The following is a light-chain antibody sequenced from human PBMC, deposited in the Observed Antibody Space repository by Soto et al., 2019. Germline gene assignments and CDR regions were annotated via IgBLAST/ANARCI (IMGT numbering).Light chain of an antibody. J-gene: IGLJ2*01. CDR1: SSDIGGYNY. V-gene: IGLV2-14*01. CDR2: EVT. Sequence: QSVLTQPPSVSGSPGQSITISCTGTSSDIGGYNYVSWYQHHPGKAPKLMIYEVTNRPSGVSNRFSGSKSGNTASLTISGVQDEDEADYYCISHSTAIYSVVLGGGTKLTVL. CDR3: ISHSTAIYSVV.